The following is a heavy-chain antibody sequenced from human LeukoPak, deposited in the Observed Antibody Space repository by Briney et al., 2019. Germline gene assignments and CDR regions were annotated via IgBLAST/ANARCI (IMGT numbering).Heavy chain of an antibody. CDR1: GGTFSSYA. V-gene: IGHV1-69*04. D-gene: IGHD6-25*01. J-gene: IGHJ3*02. Sequence: SAKVSCKASGGTFSSYAISWVRQAPGQGLEWMGRIIPILGIANYAQKFQGRVTITADKSTSTAYMELSSLRSEDTAVYYCARGFDSTGGYAFDIWGQGTMVTVSS. CDR3: ARGFDSTGGYAFDI. CDR2: IIPILGIA.